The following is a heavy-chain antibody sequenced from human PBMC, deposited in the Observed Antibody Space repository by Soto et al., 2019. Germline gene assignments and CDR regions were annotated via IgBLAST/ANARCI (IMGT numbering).Heavy chain of an antibody. J-gene: IGHJ5*02. CDR3: ARGRFLGNGFDT. CDR2: IEQDGSKE. Sequence: EVQLVESGGGLVQPGGSLRLSCAASGSTFSDYWMTWVRQAPGKGLEWVANIEQDGSKEYYVDSVKGRFTISRDNAKNSLYLQMNSLRVEDTAIYYCARGRFLGNGFDTWGQGTLVTVSS. V-gene: IGHV3-7*03. CDR1: GSTFSDYW. D-gene: IGHD3-3*01.